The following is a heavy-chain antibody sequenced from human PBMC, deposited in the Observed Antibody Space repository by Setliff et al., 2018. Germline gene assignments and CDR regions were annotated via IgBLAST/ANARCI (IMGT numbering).Heavy chain of an antibody. CDR2: IYPSDSDT. Sequence: GESLTISCKGSGYSFSNYWIGWVRQMPGKGLEWMGIIYPSDSDTRYSPSFQGQVTISADKSISTAYLQWSSLKASDTAMYYCARQAIFGSDAFDIWGQGTMVTVSS. CDR1: GYSFSNYW. CDR3: ARQAIFGSDAFDI. D-gene: IGHD3-3*01. V-gene: IGHV5-51*01. J-gene: IGHJ3*02.